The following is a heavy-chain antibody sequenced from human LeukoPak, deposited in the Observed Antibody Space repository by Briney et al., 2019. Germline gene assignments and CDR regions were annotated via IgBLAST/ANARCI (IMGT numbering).Heavy chain of an antibody. D-gene: IGHD3-10*01. CDR2: ISSSSSTM. CDR1: GFTFSDYS. Sequence: GGSLRLSCAASGFTFSDYSVNWVRQAPGKGLEWVSYISSSSSTMYYADSVKGRFTISRDNAKNSLYLQMNSLRAEDTAVYYCARYSNYVTMGGAFDIWGQGAMVTVSS. CDR3: ARYSNYVTMGGAFDI. V-gene: IGHV3-48*01. J-gene: IGHJ3*02.